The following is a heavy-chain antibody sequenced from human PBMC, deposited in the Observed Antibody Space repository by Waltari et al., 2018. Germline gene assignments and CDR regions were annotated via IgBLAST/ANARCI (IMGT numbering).Heavy chain of an antibody. CDR1: GSSFSSGSS. CDR3: ARLSRLAVATKSAIDY. V-gene: IGHV4-38-2*01. J-gene: IGHJ4*02. Sequence: QVQLQESGPGLLKPSGTLSLPCAVSGSSFSSGSSWAWIRQPPGKGLEWIGGIYHSGGTYYNPSLKSRVTISVDTSKNQFSLKLSSVTAADTAVYYCARLSRLAVATKSAIDYWGQGTLVTVSS. D-gene: IGHD6-19*01. CDR2: IYHSGGT.